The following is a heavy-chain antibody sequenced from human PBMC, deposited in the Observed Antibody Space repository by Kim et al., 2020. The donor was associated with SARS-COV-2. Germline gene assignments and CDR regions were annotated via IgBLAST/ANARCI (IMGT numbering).Heavy chain of an antibody. D-gene: IGHD3-16*01. V-gene: IGHV4-31*03. CDR2: IYYSGST. CDR3: ARGNGVGDGYLY. CDR1: GGSISSGGYY. J-gene: IGHJ4*02. Sequence: SETLSLTCTVSGGSISSGGYYWSWIRQHPGKGLEWIGYIYYSGSTYYNPSLKSRVTISVDTSKNQFSLKLSSVTAADTAVYYCARGNGVGDGYLYWGQGTLVTVSS.